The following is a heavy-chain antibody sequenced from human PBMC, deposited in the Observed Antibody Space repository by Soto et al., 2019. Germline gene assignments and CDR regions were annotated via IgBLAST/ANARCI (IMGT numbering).Heavy chain of an antibody. CDR2: VYYTGRT. D-gene: IGHD2-2*01. CDR3: ARDYAFLDH. Sequence: YCWSWVRQPPGKGLEWIGYVYYTGRTRYSPSLKSRVTISADTSKNQFSLILTSVTTADTAVYDCARDYAFLDHRRQGSLDTVSS. CDR1: YC. V-gene: IGHV4-59*13. J-gene: IGHJ4*02.